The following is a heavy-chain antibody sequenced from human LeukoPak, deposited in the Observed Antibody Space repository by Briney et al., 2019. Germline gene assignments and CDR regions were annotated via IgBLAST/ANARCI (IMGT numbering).Heavy chain of an antibody. CDR1: GYSCSNYW. D-gene: IGHD5-24*01. J-gene: IGHJ4*02. V-gene: IGHV5-51*01. CDR3: ARVSRSREHGSKSGVDY. Sequence: GESLKFSCKGSGYSCSNYWIAWVRQMRGRGLEWMWISLPGDSETSYSPACRGQVIISADRSITTAYLQWNSRKASHTAMYYCARVSRSREHGSKSGVDYWGQGTLVSVSS. CDR2: SLPGDSET.